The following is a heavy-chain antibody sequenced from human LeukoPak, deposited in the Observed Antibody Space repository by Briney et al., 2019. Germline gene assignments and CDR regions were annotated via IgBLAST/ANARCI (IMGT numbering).Heavy chain of an antibody. CDR1: GFTFSSYG. D-gene: IGHD4-11*01. J-gene: IGHJ4*02. CDR2: ISYDGSNK. V-gene: IGHV3-30*03. CDR3: ARVLDYSNYGGYYFDY. Sequence: GGSLRLSCAASGFTFSSYGMHWVRQAPGKGLEWVAVISYDGSNKYYADSVKGRFTISRDNSKNTLYLQMNSLRAEDTAVYYCARVLDYSNYGGYYFDYWGQGTLVTVSS.